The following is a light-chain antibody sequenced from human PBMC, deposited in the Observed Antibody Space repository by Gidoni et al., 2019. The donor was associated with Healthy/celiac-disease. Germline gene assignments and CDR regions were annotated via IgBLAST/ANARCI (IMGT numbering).Light chain of an antibody. Sequence: DIQLTQSPSSLSASVGDRVTITCRVSQCIRSYLNWYRQKPGKVLKLLIYSSPNLQAVVPSRFSGRGSGTDFTLTISSLQPEEVATYYGQRTYNALAFGQGTKVEIK. V-gene: IGKV1-27*01. CDR2: SSP. J-gene: IGKJ1*01. CDR3: QRTYNALA. CDR1: QCIRSY.